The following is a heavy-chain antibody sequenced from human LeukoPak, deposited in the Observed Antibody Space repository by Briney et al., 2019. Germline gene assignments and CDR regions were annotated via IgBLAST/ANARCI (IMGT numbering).Heavy chain of an antibody. V-gene: IGHV4-34*01. CDR1: GGSFSGYY. D-gene: IGHD3-9*01. Sequence: PSETLSLTCAVYGGSFSGYYWSWIRQPPGKGLEWIGEINHSGSTNYTPSLKSRVTISVDTSKNHFSLKLSSVTAADTPVYYCASVLLLTGRGWFDPWGQGTLAPVSS. CDR2: INHSGST. CDR3: ASVLLLTGRGWFDP. J-gene: IGHJ5*02.